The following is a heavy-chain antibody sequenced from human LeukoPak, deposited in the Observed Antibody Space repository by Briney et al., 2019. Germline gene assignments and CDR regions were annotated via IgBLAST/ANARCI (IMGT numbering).Heavy chain of an antibody. J-gene: IGHJ4*02. CDR2: ISGSGGST. Sequence: GGSLRLSCAASGFTFSSYWMSWVRQAPGKGLEWVSVISGSGGSTYYADSVKGRFTISRDNSKNTLYLQMNSLRAEDTAVYYCAKGDQVAANYGYFDYWGQGTLVTVSS. D-gene: IGHD2-15*01. V-gene: IGHV3-23*01. CDR1: GFTFSSYW. CDR3: AKGDQVAANYGYFDY.